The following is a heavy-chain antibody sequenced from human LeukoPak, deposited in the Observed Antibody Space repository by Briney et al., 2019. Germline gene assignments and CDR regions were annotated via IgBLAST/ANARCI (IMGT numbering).Heavy chain of an antibody. CDR1: AFTFDDYA. CDR2: ISGDGSST. D-gene: IGHD3-9*01. Sequence: GGSLRLSCAASAFTFDDYAMRWVRQPPGKGLEWVSLISGDGSSTYYADSVKGRFTISRDNSKNYLYLQMNSQRTEDTALYYCAKSQNNFDWLSHNYYGRDVGGQGTTVTVSS. CDR3: AKSQNNFDWLSHNYYGRDV. J-gene: IGHJ6*01. V-gene: IGHV3-43*02.